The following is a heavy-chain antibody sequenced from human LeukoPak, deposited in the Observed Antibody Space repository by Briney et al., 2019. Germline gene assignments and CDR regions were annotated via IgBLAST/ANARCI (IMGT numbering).Heavy chain of an antibody. CDR1: GYSISSGYY. Sequence: SETLSLTCAVSGYSISSGYYWGWIRQPPGKGLEWIGSIYHSGSTYYNPSLKSRVTISVDTSKNQFSLKLSSVTAADTAVYYCARHSNYDILTGYGPGGYLDYWDQGTLVTVSS. D-gene: IGHD3-9*01. V-gene: IGHV4-38-2*01. CDR3: ARHSNYDILTGYGPGGYLDY. J-gene: IGHJ4*02. CDR2: IYHSGST.